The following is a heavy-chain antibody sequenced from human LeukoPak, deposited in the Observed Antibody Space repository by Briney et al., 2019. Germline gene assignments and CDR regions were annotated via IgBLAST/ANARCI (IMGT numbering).Heavy chain of an antibody. CDR2: INHSGST. J-gene: IGHJ6*03. Sequence: SDTLSLTCAVYGGSFSGYYWSWIRHPPGMGREWIGEINHSGSTNSNPSLKSRVTISVDTSKIQLSLKLSSVTAADTAVYYCARGRIAAPHFYYYYMDVWGKGTTVTVSS. CDR1: GGSFSGYY. D-gene: IGHD6-6*01. CDR3: ARGRIAAPHFYYYYMDV. V-gene: IGHV4-34*01.